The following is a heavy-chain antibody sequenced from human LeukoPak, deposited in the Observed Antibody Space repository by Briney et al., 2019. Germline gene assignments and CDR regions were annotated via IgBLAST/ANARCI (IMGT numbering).Heavy chain of an antibody. J-gene: IGHJ4*02. CDR3: ARGNSSSWSYPIAPAY. Sequence: ASVKVSCKASGYTFTSYDINWVRQATGQGLEWIGWMNPNSGNTGYAQKFQGRVTITRNTSISTAYMELSSLRSEDTAVYYCARGNSSSWSYPIAPAYWGQGTLVTVSS. CDR1: GYTFTSYD. CDR2: MNPNSGNT. V-gene: IGHV1-8*03. D-gene: IGHD6-13*01.